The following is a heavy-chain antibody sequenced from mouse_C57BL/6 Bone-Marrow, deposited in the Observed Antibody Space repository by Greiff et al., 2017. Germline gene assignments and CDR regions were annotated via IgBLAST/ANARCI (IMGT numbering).Heavy chain of an antibody. CDR3: ARRPYAMDY. J-gene: IGHJ4*01. Sequence: QVQLQQSGAELVRPGTSVKMSCKASGYTFTNYWIGWAKQRPGHGLEWIGDIYPGGGYTNYNEKFKGKATLTADKSSTTAYMQFSSLTSEDAAVYFCARRPYAMDYWGQGTSVTVSS. CDR1: GYTFTNYW. CDR2: IYPGGGYT. V-gene: IGHV1-63*01.